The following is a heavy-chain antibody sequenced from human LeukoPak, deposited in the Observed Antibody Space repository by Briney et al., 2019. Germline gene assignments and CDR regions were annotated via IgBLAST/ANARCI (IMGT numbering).Heavy chain of an antibody. Sequence: GGSLRLSCAASGFTFSSYWMHWVRQAPGKGLVWVSRINTGGSSTSYADSVKGRFTISRDNAKNTLYLQMNSLRTEDTALYYCARPSPPGDGYNPCDYWGQGTLVTVSS. CDR3: ARPSPPGDGYNPCDY. V-gene: IGHV3-74*01. CDR2: INTGGSST. D-gene: IGHD5-24*01. CDR1: GFTFSSYW. J-gene: IGHJ4*02.